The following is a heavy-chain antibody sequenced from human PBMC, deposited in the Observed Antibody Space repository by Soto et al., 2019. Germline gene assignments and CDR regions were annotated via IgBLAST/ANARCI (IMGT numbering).Heavy chain of an antibody. CDR1: GITVSDNY. V-gene: IGHV3-66*01. Sequence: GGSLRLSCAVSGITVSDNYISWVRQAPGKGLEWVSVIYAGGDTYYADSVNGRFTISRDTSKNTVFLQMNSLRAEDTAMYYCARGLSGWHYFDYWGQGTLVTVSS. CDR2: IYAGGDT. J-gene: IGHJ4*02. D-gene: IGHD6-19*01. CDR3: ARGLSGWHYFDY.